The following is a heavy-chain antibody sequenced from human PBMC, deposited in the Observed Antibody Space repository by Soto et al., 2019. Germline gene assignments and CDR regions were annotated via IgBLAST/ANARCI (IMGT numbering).Heavy chain of an antibody. Sequence: GASVKVSCKASGFTFISSAMQWVRQARGQRLEWIGWIVVGSGDTGYAQKFQDRVTMTRNTAISTAYMELSSLTFEDTAIYSCARAPRNWGFDFWGLGTLVTVSS. CDR3: ARAPRNWGFDF. D-gene: IGHD7-27*01. CDR2: IVVGSGDT. J-gene: IGHJ4*02. V-gene: IGHV1-58*02. CDR1: GFTFISSA.